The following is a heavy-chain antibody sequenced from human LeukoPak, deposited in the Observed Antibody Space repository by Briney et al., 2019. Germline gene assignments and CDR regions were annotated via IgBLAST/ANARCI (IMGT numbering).Heavy chain of an antibody. D-gene: IGHD3-10*01. Sequence: ASVKVSCKASGGTFSSYAISWVRQAPGQGLEWMGRIIPIFGTANYAQKFQGRVTITTDESTSTAYMELSSLRSEDTAVYYCAPAPITMVRGVIISDAFDIWGQGTMVTVSS. CDR3: APAPITMVRGVIISDAFDI. V-gene: IGHV1-69*05. J-gene: IGHJ3*02. CDR1: GGTFSSYA. CDR2: IIPIFGTA.